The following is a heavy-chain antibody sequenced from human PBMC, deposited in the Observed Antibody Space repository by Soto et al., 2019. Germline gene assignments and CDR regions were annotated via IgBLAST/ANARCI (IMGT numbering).Heavy chain of an antibody. CDR3: AKEAEESVNEPIPGDC. J-gene: IGHJ4*02. Sequence: GGSLRLSCAASGFTVSSNYMSWVRQAPGKGLEWVSVIYSGGSTYYADSVKGRFTISRDNSKNTLYLQMNSLRAEDTAVYYCAKEAEESVNEPIPGDCWGQGTVVTVSS. V-gene: IGHV3-53*01. CDR1: GFTVSSNY. CDR2: IYSGGST. D-gene: IGHD1-1*01.